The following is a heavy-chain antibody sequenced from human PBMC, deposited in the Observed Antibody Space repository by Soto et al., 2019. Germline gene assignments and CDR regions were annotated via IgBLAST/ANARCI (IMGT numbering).Heavy chain of an antibody. CDR1: GFTFSSYG. D-gene: IGHD6-13*01. V-gene: IGHV3-30*18. Sequence: GSLRLSCAASGFTFSSYGMHWVRQAPGKGLEWVAVISYDGSNKYYADSVKGRFTISRDNSKNTLYLQMNSLRAEDTAVYYCAKDNGIAAAGLDYWGQGTLVTVSS. J-gene: IGHJ4*02. CDR2: ISYDGSNK. CDR3: AKDNGIAAAGLDY.